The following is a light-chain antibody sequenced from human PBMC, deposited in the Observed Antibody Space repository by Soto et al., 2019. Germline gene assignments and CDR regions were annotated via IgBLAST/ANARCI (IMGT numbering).Light chain of an antibody. CDR2: DVS. CDR3: RSYTSSSTVV. V-gene: IGLV2-14*01. J-gene: IGLJ2*01. Sequence: QSALTQPASVSGSPGQSITISCTGTSSDVGGYNYVSWYQQHPGKAPKLMIYDVSNRPSWVSNRFSGSKSVNTASLTISGLQAEDEADYYCRSYTSSSTVVFGGGTKLTVL. CDR1: SSDVGGYNY.